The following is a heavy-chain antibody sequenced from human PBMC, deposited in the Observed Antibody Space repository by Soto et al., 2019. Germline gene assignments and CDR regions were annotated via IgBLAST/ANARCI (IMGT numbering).Heavy chain of an antibody. CDR3: ARDLGSSVGY. Sequence: TSETLSLTCTVSGGSISSYYWSWIRQPPGKGLEWIGYIYYSGSTNYNPSLKSRVTISVDTSKNQFSLKLSSVTAADTAVYYCARDLGSSVGYWGQGTLVTVSS. V-gene: IGHV4-59*01. J-gene: IGHJ4*02. D-gene: IGHD6-6*01. CDR2: IYYSGST. CDR1: GGSISSYY.